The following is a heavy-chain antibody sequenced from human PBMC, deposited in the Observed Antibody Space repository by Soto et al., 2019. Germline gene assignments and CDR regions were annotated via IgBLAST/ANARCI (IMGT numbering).Heavy chain of an antibody. CDR3: ARDRVNWGTRGEAFDI. CDR1: GFTFDDYG. D-gene: IGHD7-27*01. Sequence: GGSLRLSCAASGFTFDDYGMSWVRQAPGKGLEWVSGINWNGGSTGYADSVKGRFTISRDNAKNSLYLQMNSLRAEDAALYHCARDRVNWGTRGEAFDIWGQGTMVTVSS. J-gene: IGHJ3*02. V-gene: IGHV3-20*01. CDR2: INWNGGST.